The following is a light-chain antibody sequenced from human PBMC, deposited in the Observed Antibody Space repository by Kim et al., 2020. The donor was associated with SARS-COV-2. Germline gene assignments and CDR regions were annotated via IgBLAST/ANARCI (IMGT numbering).Light chain of an antibody. Sequence: GQRVTISCTGSSSNIGAGYDVHWYQQLPGTAPKLLIHGNSNRPSGVPDRFSGSKSGTSASLAITGLQAEDEADYYCQSYDTSLNYVFGSGTKVTVL. V-gene: IGLV1-40*01. CDR1: SSNIGAGYD. CDR2: GNS. CDR3: QSYDTSLNYV. J-gene: IGLJ1*01.